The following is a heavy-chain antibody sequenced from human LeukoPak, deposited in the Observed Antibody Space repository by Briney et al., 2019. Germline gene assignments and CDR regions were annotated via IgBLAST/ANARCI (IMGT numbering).Heavy chain of an antibody. CDR3: ARHRIGGGFDP. CDR2: IYYSGST. Sequence: PSETLSLTCTVSGGSISSYYWSWTRQPPGKGLEWIGYIYYSGSTNYNPSLKSRVTISVDTSKNQFSLKLSSVTAADTAVYYCARHRIGGGFDPWGQGTLVTVSS. D-gene: IGHD1-26*01. V-gene: IGHV4-59*08. J-gene: IGHJ5*02. CDR1: GGSISSYY.